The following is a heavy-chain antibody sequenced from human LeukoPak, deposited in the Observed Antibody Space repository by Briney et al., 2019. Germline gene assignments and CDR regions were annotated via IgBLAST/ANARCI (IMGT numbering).Heavy chain of an antibody. CDR2: ISYDGSNK. Sequence: PGGSPRLSCAASGFTFSSYGMHWVRQAPGKGLEWVAVISYDGSNKYYADSVKGRFTISRDNSKNTLYLQMNSLRAEDTAVYYCVSGKYYDSSDYDYWGQGTLVTVSS. D-gene: IGHD3-22*01. J-gene: IGHJ4*02. CDR3: VSGKYYDSSDYDY. V-gene: IGHV3-30*03. CDR1: GFTFSSYG.